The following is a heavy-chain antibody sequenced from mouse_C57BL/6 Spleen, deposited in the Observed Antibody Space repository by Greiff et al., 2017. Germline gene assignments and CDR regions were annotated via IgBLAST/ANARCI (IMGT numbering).Heavy chain of an antibody. CDR1: GYAFSSSW. Sequence: QVQLQQSGPELVKPGASVKISCKASGYAFSSSWMNWVKQRPGQGLEWIGRIYPGDGDTNYNGKFKGKATLTADKSSSTAYMQLSSLTSEDSAVYFCARESTLVAASDYWGQGTPLTVSS. V-gene: IGHV1-82*01. J-gene: IGHJ2*01. CDR3: ARESTLVAASDY. CDR2: IYPGDGDT. D-gene: IGHD1-1*01.